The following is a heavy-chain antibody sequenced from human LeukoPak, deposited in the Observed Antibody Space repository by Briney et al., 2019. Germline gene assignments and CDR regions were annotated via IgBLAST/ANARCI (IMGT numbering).Heavy chain of an antibody. V-gene: IGHV4-34*01. D-gene: IGHD3-3*01. Sequence: SETLSLTCAVYGGSFSGYYWSWIRQPPGKGLEWIGEINHSGSTNYNPSLKSRVTISVDTSKNQFSLKLSSVTAADTAVYYCARVHSMWSGYYFDYWGQGTLVTVSS. CDR1: GGSFSGYY. CDR3: ARVHSMWSGYYFDY. J-gene: IGHJ4*02. CDR2: INHSGST.